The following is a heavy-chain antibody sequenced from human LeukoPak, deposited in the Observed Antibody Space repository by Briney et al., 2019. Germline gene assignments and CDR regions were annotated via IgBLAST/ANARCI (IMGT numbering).Heavy chain of an antibody. V-gene: IGHV4-34*01. CDR3: ARGAGLRYLGLDAFDI. Sequence: PSETLSLTCAVYGGSFSGYYWSWIRQPPGKGLEWIGEINHSGSTNYNPSLKSRVTISVDTSKNQFSLKLSSVTATDTAVYYCARGAGLRYLGLDAFDIWGQGTMVTVSS. J-gene: IGHJ3*02. D-gene: IGHD3-9*01. CDR1: GGSFSGYY. CDR2: INHSGST.